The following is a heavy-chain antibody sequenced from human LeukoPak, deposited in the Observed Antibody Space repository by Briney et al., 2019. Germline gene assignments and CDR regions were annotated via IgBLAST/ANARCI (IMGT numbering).Heavy chain of an antibody. CDR3: ARLLQGGTPNAFDI. CDR2: INTNTGNP. Sequence: ASVKVSCKASGYTFTSYAMHWVRQAPGQGLEWMGWINTNTGNPTYAQGFTGRFVFSLDTSVSTAYLQISSLKAEDTAVYYCARLLQGGTPNAFDIWGQGTMVTVSS. CDR1: GYTFTSYA. V-gene: IGHV7-4-1*02. J-gene: IGHJ3*02. D-gene: IGHD2-15*01.